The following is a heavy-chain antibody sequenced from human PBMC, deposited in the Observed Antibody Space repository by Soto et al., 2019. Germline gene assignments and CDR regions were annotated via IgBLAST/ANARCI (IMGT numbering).Heavy chain of an antibody. Sequence: SETLSLTCTVSGGSISSYYWSWIRQPPGKGLEWIGYIYYSGSTNYNPSLKSRVTISVDTSKNQFSLKLSSVTAADTAVYYCARTITMGATVFRDGMNWFDPWGQGTLDTVCS. D-gene: IGHD1-26*01. J-gene: IGHJ5*02. CDR1: GGSISSYY. CDR3: ARTITMGATVFRDGMNWFDP. CDR2: IYYSGST. V-gene: IGHV4-59*01.